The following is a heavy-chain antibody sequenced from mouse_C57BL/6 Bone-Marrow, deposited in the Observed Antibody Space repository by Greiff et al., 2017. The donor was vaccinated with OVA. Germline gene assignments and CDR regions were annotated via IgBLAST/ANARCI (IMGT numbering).Heavy chain of an antibody. CDR2: ISSGSSTI. CDR1: GFTFSDYG. J-gene: IGHJ1*03. V-gene: IGHV5-17*01. D-gene: IGHD1-1*01. Sequence: EVQRVESGGGLVKPGGSLKLSCAASGFTFSDYGMHWVRQAPEKGLEWVAYISSGSSTIYYADTVKGRFTISRDNAKNTLFLQMTSLRSEDTALYYCARGGYGSSPYWYFDVWGTGTTVTVSS. CDR3: ARGGYGSSPYWYFDV.